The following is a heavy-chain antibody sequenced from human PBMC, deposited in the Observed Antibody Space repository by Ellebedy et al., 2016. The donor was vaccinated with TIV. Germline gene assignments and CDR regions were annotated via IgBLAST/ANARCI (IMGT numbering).Heavy chain of an antibody. D-gene: IGHD6-19*01. CDR3: AKEGSSSGWYEDDY. CDR1: GFTFSSYA. CDR2: ISGSGGST. Sequence: GESLKISCAASGFTFSSYAMSWVRQAPGKGLEWVSAISGSGGSTYYADSVKGRFTISRDNSKNTLYLQMNSLRAEDTAVYYCAKEGSSSGWYEDDYWGQGTLVTVSS. J-gene: IGHJ4*02. V-gene: IGHV3-23*01.